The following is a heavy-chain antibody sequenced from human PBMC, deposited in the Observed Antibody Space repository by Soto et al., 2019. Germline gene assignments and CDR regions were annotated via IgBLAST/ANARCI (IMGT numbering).Heavy chain of an antibody. CDR2: IKQDGSEK. V-gene: IGHV3-7*01. Sequence: GGSLRLSCAASGFTFSSYWMSWVRQAPGKGLEWVANIKQDGSEKYYVDSVKGRFTISRDNAKNSLYLQMNSLRAEDTAVYYCASSYYYDSSGYLVRFDYWGQGTLVTVPS. D-gene: IGHD3-22*01. CDR1: GFTFSSYW. CDR3: ASSYYYDSSGYLVRFDY. J-gene: IGHJ4*02.